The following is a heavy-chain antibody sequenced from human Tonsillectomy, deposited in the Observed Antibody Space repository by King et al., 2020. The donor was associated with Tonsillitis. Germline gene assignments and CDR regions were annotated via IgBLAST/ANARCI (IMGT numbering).Heavy chain of an antibody. V-gene: IGHV3-11*05. J-gene: IGHJ3*02. D-gene: IGHD6-6*01. CDR1: GFTFSDYY. CDR2: ISSSSSYT. CDR3: AGDLGRAAAREAFDI. Sequence: VQLVESGGGLVKPGGSLRLSCAASGFTFSDYYMSWIRQAPGKGLEWGSYISSSSSYTNYADSVKGRFTISRDNAKNSLYLQMNRLRAEDTAVYYCAGDLGRAAAREAFDIWGQGTMVTVSS.